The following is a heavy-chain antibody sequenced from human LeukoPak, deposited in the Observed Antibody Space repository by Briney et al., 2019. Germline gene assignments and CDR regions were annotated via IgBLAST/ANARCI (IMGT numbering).Heavy chain of an antibody. CDR1: GYTFTRYT. J-gene: IGHJ3*02. CDR2: ISPYNGNT. Sequence: ASVKVSCKASGYTFTRYTITWVRQAPGQGPEWMGRISPYNGNTNYEQKLQGRVTMSTDTPTKTVYMELRSLRSDDTAVYYCARGGYYDILTGYETDDVFDIWGQGTMVTVSS. D-gene: IGHD3-9*01. CDR3: ARGGYYDILTGYETDDVFDI. V-gene: IGHV1-18*04.